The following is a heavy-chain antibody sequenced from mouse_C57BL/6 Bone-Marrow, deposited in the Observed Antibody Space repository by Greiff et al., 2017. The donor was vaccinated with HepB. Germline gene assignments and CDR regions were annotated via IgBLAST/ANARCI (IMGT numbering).Heavy chain of an antibody. CDR1: GFTFSDYY. J-gene: IGHJ4*01. V-gene: IGHV5-16*01. CDR2: INYDGSST. CDR3: ARDRGYYGPFYAMDY. D-gene: IGHD1-1*01. Sequence: EVKLVESEGGLVQPGRSMKLSCTASGFTFSDYYMAWVRQVPEKGLEWVANINYDGSSTYYLDSLKSRFIISRDNAKNILYLQMSSLKSEDTATYYCARDRGYYGPFYAMDYWGQGTSVTVSS.